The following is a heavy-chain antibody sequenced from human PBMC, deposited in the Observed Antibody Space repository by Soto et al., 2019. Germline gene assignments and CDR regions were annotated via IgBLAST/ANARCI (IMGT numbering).Heavy chain of an antibody. CDR3: ARDYYDSSGYPSFLFDY. V-gene: IGHV3-30-3*01. J-gene: IGHJ4*02. D-gene: IGHD3-22*01. CDR1: GFTFSSYA. CDR2: ISYDGSNK. Sequence: QVQLVESGGGVVQPGRSLRLSCAASGFTFSSYAMHWVRQAPGKGLEWVAVISYDGSNKYYADSVKGRFTISRDNSKNKLYLQMNSLRAEDTAVYYCARDYYDSSGYPSFLFDYWGQGTLVTVSS.